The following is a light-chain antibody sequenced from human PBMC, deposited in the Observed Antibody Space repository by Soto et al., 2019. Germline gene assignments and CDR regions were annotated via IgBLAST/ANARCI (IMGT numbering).Light chain of an antibody. J-gene: IGLJ1*01. CDR1: SSDVGGYNY. CDR2: DVS. CDR3: SSYTTSNTRQIV. Sequence: QSALTQPASVSGSPGQSITISCTGTSSDVGGYNYVSLYQQHPCKAPKFMIYDVSNRPSGVSNRFSGSKSGNTASLTISGLQAEDEADYYGSSYTTSNTRQIVFGTGTKVTVL. V-gene: IGLV2-14*01.